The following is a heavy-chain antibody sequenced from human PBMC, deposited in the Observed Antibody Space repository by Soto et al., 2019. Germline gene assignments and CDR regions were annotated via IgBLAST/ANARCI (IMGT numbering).Heavy chain of an antibody. Sequence: SETLSLTCAVSGGSISSSNWWSWVRQPPGKGLEWIGEIYHSGSTNYNPSLKSRVTISVDKSKNQFSLKLSSVTAADTAVYYCARESGHGGNSVSWFDPWGQGTLVTVSS. J-gene: IGHJ5*02. CDR2: IYHSGST. CDR3: ARESGHGGNSVSWFDP. CDR1: GGSISSSNW. V-gene: IGHV4-4*02. D-gene: IGHD2-21*02.